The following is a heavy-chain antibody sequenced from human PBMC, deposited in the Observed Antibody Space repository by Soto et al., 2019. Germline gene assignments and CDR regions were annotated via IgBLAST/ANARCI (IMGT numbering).Heavy chain of an antibody. V-gene: IGHV3-23*01. CDR3: ATLVTTFDY. CDR1: GFIFCSSG. D-gene: IGHD4-4*01. Sequence: GGSLRLSCAATGFIFCSSGMSWVRQAPGKGLEWVSAISGSGDSTYYADSVKGRFTISRDNSKNTLYLQMNSLRAEDTAVYYCATLVTTFDYWGQGTLVTVSS. J-gene: IGHJ4*02. CDR2: ISGSGDST.